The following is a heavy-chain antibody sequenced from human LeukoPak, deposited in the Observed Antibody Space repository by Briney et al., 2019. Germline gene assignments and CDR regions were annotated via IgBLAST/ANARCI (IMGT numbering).Heavy chain of an antibody. V-gene: IGHV1-18*04. CDR3: ARADYGDYSYYFDY. D-gene: IGHD4-17*01. CDR1: GYTFTGYY. CDR2: ISAYNGNT. Sequence: ASVKVSCKASGYTFTGYYMFWVGQAPGQRLEWIGWISAYNGNTNYAQKLQGRATMTTDTSTSTAYMDLRSLRSDDTAVYYCARADYGDYSYYFDYWGQGTLVTVSS. J-gene: IGHJ4*02.